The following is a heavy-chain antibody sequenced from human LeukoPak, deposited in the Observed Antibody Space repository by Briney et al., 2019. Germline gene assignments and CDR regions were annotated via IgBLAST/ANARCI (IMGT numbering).Heavy chain of an antibody. V-gene: IGHV3-30*03. Sequence: GGSLRLSCAASGLSLNSHAIHWVRQAPGKGLEWVTAISYDGSNKHYADSVRGRFTISRDNSKNTLYLQMNSLRSDDTAVYYCAQGGSEIYYFYHGMDVWGRGTTVTVSS. J-gene: IGHJ6*02. D-gene: IGHD3-10*01. CDR3: AQGGSEIYYFYHGMDV. CDR2: ISYDGSNK. CDR1: GLSLNSHA.